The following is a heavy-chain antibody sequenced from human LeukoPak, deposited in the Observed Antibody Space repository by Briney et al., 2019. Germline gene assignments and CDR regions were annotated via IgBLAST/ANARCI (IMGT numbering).Heavy chain of an antibody. CDR2: IWYDGSNK. V-gene: IGHV3-33*08. D-gene: IGHD5-18*01. CDR1: GFTFSSYS. CDR3: ARDHTAAFLDY. Sequence: PGGSLRLSCAASGFTFSSYSMNWVRQAPGKGLEWVAVIWYDGSNKYYADSVKGRFTISRDNSKNTLYLQMNSLRAEDTAVYYCARDHTAAFLDYWGQGTLVTVSS. J-gene: IGHJ4*02.